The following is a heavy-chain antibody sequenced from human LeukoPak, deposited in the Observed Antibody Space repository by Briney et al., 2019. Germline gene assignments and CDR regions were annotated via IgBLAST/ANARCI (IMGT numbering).Heavy chain of an antibody. V-gene: IGHV1-2*02. J-gene: IGHJ4*02. CDR3: ARDRYGDGFAHFDY. D-gene: IGHD5-24*01. CDR1: VYTLTRYL. CDR2: ITPSGGT. Sequence: ASVNVSRKAPVYTLTRYLMHWVRPAPGQGREWVGWITPSGGTNYPQKCQGRVAITRDTSITTAYMDLSRLTSDDTAVYYCARDRYGDGFAHFDYWGQGALVTVSS.